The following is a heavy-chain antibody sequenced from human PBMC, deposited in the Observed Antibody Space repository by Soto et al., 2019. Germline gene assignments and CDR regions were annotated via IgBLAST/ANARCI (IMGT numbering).Heavy chain of an antibody. V-gene: IGHV4-34*01. CDR3: ARLARLRYFAY. CDR2: INHSGST. J-gene: IGHJ4*02. D-gene: IGHD6-25*01. CDR1: GGCFSGYY. Sequence: SETLSLTCAVYGGCFSGYYWSWIRQPPGKGLEWIGEINHSGSTNYNPSLKSRVTISVDTSKNQFSLKLSSVTAADTAVYYCARLARLRYFAYWGQGTLVTVSS.